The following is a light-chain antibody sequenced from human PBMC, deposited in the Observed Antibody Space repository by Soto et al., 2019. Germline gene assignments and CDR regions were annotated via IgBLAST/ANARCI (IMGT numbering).Light chain of an antibody. CDR3: QQYNSYPT. CDR2: DAS. Sequence: DIQMTQSPSTLSASVGDIVTITCRASPSISSWVAFYQQKPGKAPKLLIYDASSFESGFPSRFSGSGSGTEFTLTISSLQPDDFATYYCQQYNSYPTFGQGAKV. J-gene: IGKJ1*01. V-gene: IGKV1-5*01. CDR1: PSISSW.